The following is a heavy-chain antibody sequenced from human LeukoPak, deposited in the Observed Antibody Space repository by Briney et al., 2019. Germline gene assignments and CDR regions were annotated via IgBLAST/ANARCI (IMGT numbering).Heavy chain of an antibody. J-gene: IGHJ4*02. D-gene: IGHD3-10*01. Sequence: GGSLRLSCAASGFTVSSNYMTWVRQAPGKGLEWVANINPDGSVKNYVDSMRGRFTISRDNAKNSLYLQMNSLRAEDTAVYYCARDRGYNSFDYWGQGTLVTVSS. CDR3: ARDRGYNSFDY. V-gene: IGHV3-7*01. CDR1: GFTVSSNY. CDR2: INPDGSVK.